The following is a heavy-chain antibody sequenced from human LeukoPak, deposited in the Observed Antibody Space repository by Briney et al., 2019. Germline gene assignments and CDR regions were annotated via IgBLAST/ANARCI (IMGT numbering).Heavy chain of an antibody. CDR3: ARTRERITGTLDY. CDR2: ISSSSSYI. J-gene: IGHJ4*02. Sequence: PGGSLRLSCAASGFTFSSYSMNWVRRAPGKGLEWVSSISSSSSYIYYADSVKGRFTISRDNAKNSLYLQMNSLRAEDTAVYYCARTRERITGTLDYWGQGTLVTVSS. CDR1: GFTFSSYS. V-gene: IGHV3-21*01. D-gene: IGHD1-7*01.